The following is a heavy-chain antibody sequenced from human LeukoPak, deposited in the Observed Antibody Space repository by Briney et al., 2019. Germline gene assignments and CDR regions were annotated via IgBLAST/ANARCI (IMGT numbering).Heavy chain of an antibody. CDR2: IYHSGST. D-gene: IGHD2-15*01. Sequence: SETLSLTCTVSGGSISSGGYYWSWIRQPPGKGLEWIGYIYHSGSTYYNPSLKSRVTISVDRSKNQFSLKLSSVTAADTAVYYCARASERDSTPDYGGQGTLVTVSS. CDR1: GGSISSGGYY. J-gene: IGHJ4*02. CDR3: ARASERDSTPDY. V-gene: IGHV4-30-2*01.